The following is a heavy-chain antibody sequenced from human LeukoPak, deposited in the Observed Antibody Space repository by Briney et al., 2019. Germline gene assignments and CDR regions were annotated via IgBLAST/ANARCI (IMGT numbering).Heavy chain of an antibody. CDR1: GGSISSYS. V-gene: IGHV4-59*01. Sequence: PSETLSLTCTVSGGSISSYSWSWIRQPPGKELEYIGYIYYSGSANYNPSLKSRVTISVDTSKNQFSLKLRSVTAADTAVYYCARGTKRGYSYGYESDAFDIWGQGTMVTVSS. D-gene: IGHD5-18*01. J-gene: IGHJ3*02. CDR3: ARGTKRGYSYGYESDAFDI. CDR2: IYYSGSA.